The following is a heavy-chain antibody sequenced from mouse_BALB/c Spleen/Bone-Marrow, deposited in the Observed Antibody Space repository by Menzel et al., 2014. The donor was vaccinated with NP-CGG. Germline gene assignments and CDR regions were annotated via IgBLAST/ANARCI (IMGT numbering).Heavy chain of an antibody. J-gene: IGHJ2*01. Sequence: EVKLMESGGDLVKPGGSLKLSCAASGFTFSNYGMSWVRQTPDKRLEWVATISSVGSYTYYPDSVKGRFTISRDNAKNTLFLQMSSLKSEDTAMYYCARRGTGTGSYYFDYWGLGTTLTVSS. CDR1: GFTFSNYG. CDR3: ARRGTGTGSYYFDY. V-gene: IGHV5-6*02. D-gene: IGHD4-1*01. CDR2: ISSVGSYT.